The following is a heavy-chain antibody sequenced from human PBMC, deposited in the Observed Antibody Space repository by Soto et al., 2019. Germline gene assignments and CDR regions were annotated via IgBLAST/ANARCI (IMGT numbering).Heavy chain of an antibody. Sequence: GGSLRVSCAASGFTFSYYYMSWIRQSPGKGLEWVSYVSSSGSTIYYADSVKGRFTISRDNAKNSLYLQMNSLRAEDTAVYYCARAIVVVPAATLRFLEWYPADYGMDVWGQGTTVTVSS. V-gene: IGHV3-11*01. CDR1: GFTFSYYY. CDR3: ARAIVVVPAATLRFLEWYPADYGMDV. D-gene: IGHD2-2*01. J-gene: IGHJ6*02. CDR2: VSSSGSTI.